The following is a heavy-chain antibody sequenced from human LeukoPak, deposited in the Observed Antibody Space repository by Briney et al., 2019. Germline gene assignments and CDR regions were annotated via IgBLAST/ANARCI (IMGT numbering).Heavy chain of an antibody. Sequence: GGSLRLSCAASGFTFSSYAMSWVRQAPGKGLEWVSAISGSGGSTYYADSVKGRFTISRDNSKNTLYLQMNSLRAEDTAVCYCAKDPAVYDFWSGYFSYWGQGTLVTVSS. CDR1: GFTFSSYA. CDR3: AKDPAVYDFWSGYFSY. V-gene: IGHV3-23*01. CDR2: ISGSGGST. J-gene: IGHJ4*02. D-gene: IGHD3-3*01.